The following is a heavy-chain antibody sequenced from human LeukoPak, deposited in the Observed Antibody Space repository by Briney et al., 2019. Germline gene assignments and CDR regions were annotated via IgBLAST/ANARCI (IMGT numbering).Heavy chain of an antibody. D-gene: IGHD6-19*01. J-gene: IGHJ4*02. CDR2: IYYSGST. V-gene: IGHV4-59*01. CDR1: GGSISSYY. CDR3: ARVSAYSSGWSFDY. Sequence: SETLSLTCTVSGGSISSYYWSWIRQPPGKGLEWIGYIYYSGSTNYNPSLKSRVTISVDTSKNQFSLKLSSVTVADTAVYYCARVSAYSSGWSFDYWGQGTLVTVSS.